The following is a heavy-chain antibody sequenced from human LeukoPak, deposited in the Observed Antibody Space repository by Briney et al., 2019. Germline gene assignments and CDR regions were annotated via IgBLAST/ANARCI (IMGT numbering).Heavy chain of an antibody. CDR3: ARTFRESYYDFWSGYSTLDY. Sequence: SETLSLTCAVYGGSFSGYYWSWIRQPPGKGLEWIGEINHSGSTNYNPSLKSRVTISVDTSKNQFSLKLSSVTAADTAVYYCARTFRESYYDFWSGYSTLDYWGQGTLVTVS. V-gene: IGHV4-34*01. CDR1: GGSFSGYY. D-gene: IGHD3-3*01. CDR2: INHSGST. J-gene: IGHJ4*02.